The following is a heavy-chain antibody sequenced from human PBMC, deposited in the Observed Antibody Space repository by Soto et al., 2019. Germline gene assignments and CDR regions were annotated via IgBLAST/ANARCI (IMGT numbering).Heavy chain of an antibody. CDR1: GFTFSSYA. V-gene: IGHV3-23*01. CDR2: ISGSGGST. CDR3: AKDRPHYYGSSGPNDAFDI. Sequence: GGSLRLSCAASGFTFSSYAMSWVRQAPGKGLEWVSAISGSGGSTYYADSVKGRFTISRDNSKNTLYLQMNSLRAEDTAVYYCAKDRPHYYGSSGPNDAFDIWGQGTMVTV. D-gene: IGHD3-22*01. J-gene: IGHJ3*02.